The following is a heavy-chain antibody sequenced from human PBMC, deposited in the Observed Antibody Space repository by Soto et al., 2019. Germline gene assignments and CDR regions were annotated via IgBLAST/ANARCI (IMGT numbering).Heavy chain of an antibody. CDR1: GGSFNGYY. CDR2: ITHSGST. V-gene: IGHV4-34*01. CDR3: ARGPVGGGNSPPYYYYGMDV. Sequence: SETLSLTCAVYGGSFNGYYWSWIRQPPGKGLEWIGEITHSGSTNYNPSLKGRVTISVDTSKNQFSLKLSSVTAADTAVYYCARGPVGGGNSPPYYYYGMDVWGQGTTVTVSS. J-gene: IGHJ6*02. D-gene: IGHD2-21*02.